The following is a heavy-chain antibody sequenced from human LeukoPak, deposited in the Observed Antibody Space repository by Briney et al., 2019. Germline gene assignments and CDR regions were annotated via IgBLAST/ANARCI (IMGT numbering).Heavy chain of an antibody. Sequence: SETLSLTCAVYGGSFSGYYWSWIRQPPGKGLEWIGEINHSGSTNYNPSLKSRVTTSVDTSKNQFSLKLSSVTAADTAVYYCATGHYDFGNNWFDPWGQGTLVTVSS. CDR3: ATGHYDFGNNWFDP. CDR2: INHSGST. J-gene: IGHJ5*02. D-gene: IGHD3-3*01. CDR1: GGSFSGYY. V-gene: IGHV4-34*01.